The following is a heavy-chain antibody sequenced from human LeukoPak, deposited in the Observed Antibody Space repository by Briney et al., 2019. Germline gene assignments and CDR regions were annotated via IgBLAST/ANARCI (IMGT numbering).Heavy chain of an antibody. CDR2: ISAYNGNT. Sequence: GASVKVSCKASGYTFTSYDISWVRQAPGQGLEWMGWISAYNGNTNYAQKLQGRVTMTTDTSTSTAYMELRSLRSDDTAVYYCARGSRLSYDFWSGYYPSDYWGQGTLVTVSS. J-gene: IGHJ4*02. CDR1: GYTFTSYD. D-gene: IGHD3-3*01. V-gene: IGHV1-18*01. CDR3: ARGSRLSYDFWSGYYPSDY.